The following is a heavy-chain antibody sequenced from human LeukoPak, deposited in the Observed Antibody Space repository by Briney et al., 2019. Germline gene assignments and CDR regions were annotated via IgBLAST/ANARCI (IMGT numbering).Heavy chain of an antibody. D-gene: IGHD5-18*01. V-gene: IGHV1-2*02. CDR1: GYTFTCYY. CDR3: AKYSGYSYGYDYYYYMDV. J-gene: IGHJ6*03. Sequence: ASVKVSCKASGYTFTCYYMHWVRQAPGQGLEWMGWINPNSGGTNYAQKFQGRVTMTRDTSISTAYMELSRLRSDDTAVYYCAKYSGYSYGYDYYYYMDVWGKGTTVTISS. CDR2: INPNSGGT.